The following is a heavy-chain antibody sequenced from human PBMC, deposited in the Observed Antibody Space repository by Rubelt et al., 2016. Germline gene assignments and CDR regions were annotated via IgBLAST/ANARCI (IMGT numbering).Heavy chain of an antibody. CDR2: ISSSSSTI. D-gene: IGHD2-8*01. CDR3: ARVRGGSMLDAFDI. CDR1: GFTFSSYS. J-gene: IGHJ3*02. V-gene: IGHV3-48*02. Sequence: EVQLVESGGGLVQPGGSLRLSCAASGFTFSSYSMNWVRQAPGKGLEWVSYISSSSSTIYYADSVKGRFTISRDNAKNSLYLQMNSLRDEDTAVYYCARVRGGSMLDAFDIWGQGTMVTVSS.